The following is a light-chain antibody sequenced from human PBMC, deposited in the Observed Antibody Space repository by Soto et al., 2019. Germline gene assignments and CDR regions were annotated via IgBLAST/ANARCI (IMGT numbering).Light chain of an antibody. V-gene: IGKV3-20*01. Sequence: EIVLTQSPGTLSLSPGERATLSCRASQSVSSSYLAWYQQKPGQAPKVLIYGASSRATGIPDRFSGSGSGTDFTLTISRLEPEDFAVYYCQQCGSSPWTFGQGTKVDIK. J-gene: IGKJ1*01. CDR3: QQCGSSPWT. CDR1: QSVSSSY. CDR2: GAS.